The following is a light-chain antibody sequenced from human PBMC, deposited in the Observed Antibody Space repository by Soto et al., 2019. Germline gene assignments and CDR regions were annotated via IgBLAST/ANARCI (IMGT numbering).Light chain of an antibody. CDR3: QQGYSPLLS. J-gene: IGKJ4*01. CDR1: QSISTF. V-gene: IGKV1-39*01. Sequence: DIQMTQSPSSLSASVGDRVTITCRASQSISTFLNWYQLKPGKGPKLLIYGTSTLQSGVPSRFSSSGSGTDFTLTISSLQPEDSAVYYCQQGYSPLLSFGGGTKV. CDR2: GTS.